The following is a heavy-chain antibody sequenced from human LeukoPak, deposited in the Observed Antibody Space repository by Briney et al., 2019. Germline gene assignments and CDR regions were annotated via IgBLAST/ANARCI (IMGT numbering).Heavy chain of an antibody. CDR1: GGSFSGYY. Sequence: PSETLSLTCAVYGGSFSGYYWSWIRQPPGKGLEWIGEINHSGSTNYNPSLKSRVTISVDTSKNQFSLKLSSVTAADTAVYYCVRALAGTSDYWGQGTLVTVSS. V-gene: IGHV4-34*01. J-gene: IGHJ4*02. CDR3: VRALAGTSDY. D-gene: IGHD6-19*01. CDR2: INHSGST.